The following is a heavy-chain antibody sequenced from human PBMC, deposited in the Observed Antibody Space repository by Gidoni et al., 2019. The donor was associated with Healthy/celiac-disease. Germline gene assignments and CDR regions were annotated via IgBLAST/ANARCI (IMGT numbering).Heavy chain of an antibody. Sequence: QVQLVESGGGVVQPGRSLRLSCEASGFNFRSYGMHWVRQAPGKGREWVAVISYDGSNKYYADSVKGRFTISRDNSKNTLYLQMNSRRAEDTAVYYCAKNLGPYAAAANFYYWGQGTLVTVSS. CDR3: AKNLGPYAAAANFYY. V-gene: IGHV3-30*18. D-gene: IGHD6-13*01. J-gene: IGHJ4*02. CDR1: GFNFRSYG. CDR2: ISYDGSNK.